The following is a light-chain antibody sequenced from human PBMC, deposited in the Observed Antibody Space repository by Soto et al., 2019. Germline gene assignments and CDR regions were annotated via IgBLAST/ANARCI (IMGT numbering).Light chain of an antibody. CDR1: QSVSSN. Sequence: IVMSQSPSTLSVSQGERATLSCRASQSVSSNLAWYQQKPGQAPRLLIYGASSRATGIPDRFSGSGSGTDFTLTISRLEPEDFAVYYCQQYGSSPWTFGQGTKVDI. J-gene: IGKJ1*01. CDR3: QQYGSSPWT. CDR2: GAS. V-gene: IGKV3-20*01.